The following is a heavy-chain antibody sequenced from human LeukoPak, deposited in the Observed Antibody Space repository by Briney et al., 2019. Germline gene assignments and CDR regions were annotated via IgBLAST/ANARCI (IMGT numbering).Heavy chain of an antibody. Sequence: GESLKISCKGSQYSFSSYWVGWVRQMPGKGLEWMGIVYPSDSDTRYSPSFQGQVTISVDKSTSTAYLQWSTLKASDTAIYYCARLKSGYTYAYFDSWGQGTLVTVSS. CDR1: QYSFSSYW. D-gene: IGHD5-18*01. CDR2: VYPSDSDT. J-gene: IGHJ4*02. CDR3: ARLKSGYTYAYFDS. V-gene: IGHV5-51*01.